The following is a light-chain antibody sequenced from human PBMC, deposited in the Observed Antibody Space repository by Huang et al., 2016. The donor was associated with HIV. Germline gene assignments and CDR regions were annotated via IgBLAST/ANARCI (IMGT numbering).Light chain of an antibody. Sequence: DIQMTQSPSTLSASVGGRVTITCWASQSVGNWLAWYQQKPGQAPKLLIYTASTLQNGVPSRFSGSGSETEFTLTINSLQPDDFATYYCQQYNRFYTFGQGTRLDIK. CDR1: QSVGNW. CDR3: QQYNRFYT. CDR2: TAS. J-gene: IGKJ2*01. V-gene: IGKV1-5*03.